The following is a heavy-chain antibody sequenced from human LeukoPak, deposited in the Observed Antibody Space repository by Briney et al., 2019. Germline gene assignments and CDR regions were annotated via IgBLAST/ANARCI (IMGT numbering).Heavy chain of an antibody. Sequence: GGSLRLSCAASGFTFSSYAMHWVRQAPGKGLEWVAVISYDGSNKYYADSVKGRFTISRDNSKNTLYLQMSSLRAEDTAVYYCAREGYDYVWGSYRDAFDIWGQGTMVTVSS. D-gene: IGHD3-16*02. CDR1: GFTFSSYA. V-gene: IGHV3-30*04. CDR3: AREGYDYVWGSYRDAFDI. CDR2: ISYDGSNK. J-gene: IGHJ3*02.